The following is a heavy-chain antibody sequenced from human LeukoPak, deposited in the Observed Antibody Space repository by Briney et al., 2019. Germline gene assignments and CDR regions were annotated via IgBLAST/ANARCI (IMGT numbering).Heavy chain of an antibody. CDR3: ARVTIDNGGDAFDI. CDR1: GFTVSSNY. D-gene: IGHD1-14*01. Sequence: QPGGSLRLSCSASGFTVSSNYMRWVRQAPGKGLEWVLVIYSGGRTYYADSVKGRYTIARDNSKNTLYLQMNSLRAEDTAVYYCARVTIDNGGDAFDIWGQGTMVTVSS. V-gene: IGHV3-66*01. J-gene: IGHJ3*02. CDR2: IYSGGRT.